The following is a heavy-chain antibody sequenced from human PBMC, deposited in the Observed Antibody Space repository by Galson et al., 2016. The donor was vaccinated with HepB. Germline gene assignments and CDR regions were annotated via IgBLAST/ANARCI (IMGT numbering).Heavy chain of an antibody. CDR2: VYFSGGT. Sequence: SETLSLTCTVSGGSMMSYYWSWIRQPPGKGLEWIGYVYFSGGTNNNPSLNSRVTISVGTSKNQYYLRLTSVTAADTAVYYCARGGGMEGVLDYWGQGILVTVTS. J-gene: IGHJ4*02. D-gene: IGHD1-26*01. CDR1: GGSMMSYY. V-gene: IGHV4-59*01. CDR3: ARGGGMEGVLDY.